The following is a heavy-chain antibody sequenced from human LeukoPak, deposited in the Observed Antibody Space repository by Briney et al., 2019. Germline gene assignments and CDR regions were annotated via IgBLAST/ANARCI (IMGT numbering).Heavy chain of an antibody. CDR2: INQDGSEK. CDR1: GFTFSTYW. CDR3: ARDGIVVVPAAMRYNWFDP. Sequence: GGSLRLSCAASGFTFSTYWVTWVRQAPGKGLEWVAHINQDGSEKYYVDSVKGRFTISRDNAKNSLYLQMNSLRVEDTAVYYCARDGIVVVPAAMRYNWFDPWGQGTLVTVSS. V-gene: IGHV3-7*01. J-gene: IGHJ5*02. D-gene: IGHD2-2*01.